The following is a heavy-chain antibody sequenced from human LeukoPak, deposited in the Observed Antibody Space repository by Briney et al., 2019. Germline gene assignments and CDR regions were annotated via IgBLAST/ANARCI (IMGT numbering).Heavy chain of an antibody. V-gene: IGHV5-51*01. CDR2: IYPGDSDT. CDR3: ATSRIMATISPFHY. J-gene: IGHJ4*02. Sequence: GESLKISCKGSGYSFTSYWIGWVRQMPGKGLEWMGIIYPGDSDTRYSPSFQGQVTFSADNSIRTAYLQWSSLKASDTAMYYCATSRIMATISPFHYWGQGTLVTVSS. CDR1: GYSFTSYW. D-gene: IGHD5-24*01.